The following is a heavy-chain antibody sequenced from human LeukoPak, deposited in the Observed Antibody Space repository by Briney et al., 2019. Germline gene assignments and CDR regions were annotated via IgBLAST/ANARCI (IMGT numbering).Heavy chain of an antibody. Sequence: RASETLSLTCAVYGGSFSGYYWSWIRQPPGKGLEWIGEINHSGSTNYNPSLKSRVTISVDTSKNQFSLKLSSVTAADTAVYYCARRSLGYRRYMDVWGKGTTVTVSS. CDR1: GGSFSGYY. V-gene: IGHV4-34*01. CDR3: ARRSLGYRRYMDV. CDR2: INHSGST. J-gene: IGHJ6*03. D-gene: IGHD5-24*01.